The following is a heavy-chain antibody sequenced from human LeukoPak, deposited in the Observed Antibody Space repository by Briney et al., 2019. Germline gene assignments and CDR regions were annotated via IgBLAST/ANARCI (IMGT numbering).Heavy chain of an antibody. CDR2: IVVGSGNT. D-gene: IGHD3-3*01. CDR1: GFTFTSSA. CDR3: AAVPYYDFWSGYYTCDY. V-gene: IGHV1-58*01. J-gene: IGHJ4*02. Sequence: SVKVSCKASGFTFTSSAVQWVRQARGQRREWVGWIVVGSGNTNYAQKFQERVTITRDMSTSTAYIELSSLRSEDTAVYYCAAVPYYDFWSGYYTCDYWGQGTLVTVSS.